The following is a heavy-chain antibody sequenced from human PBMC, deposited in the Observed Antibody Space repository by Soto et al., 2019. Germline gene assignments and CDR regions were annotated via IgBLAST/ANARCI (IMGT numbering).Heavy chain of an antibody. V-gene: IGHV6-1*01. CDR2: TYYRSKWYD. CDR1: GDSVSSNSAT. CDR3: AREHGAAAQAHYYYGMDV. J-gene: IGHJ6*02. D-gene: IGHD2-2*01. Sequence: SQTLSLTCVISGDSVSSNSATWNWIRQSPSRGLEWLGRTYYRSKWYDDYAVSVKSRLTINPDTSKNQFSLQLNSVTPDDTAVYYCAREHGAAAQAHYYYGMDVWGQGTTVTVSS.